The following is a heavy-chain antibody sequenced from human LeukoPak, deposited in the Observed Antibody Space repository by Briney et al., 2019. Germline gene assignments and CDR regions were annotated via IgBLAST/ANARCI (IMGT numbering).Heavy chain of an antibody. D-gene: IGHD3-16*02. V-gene: IGHV3-23*01. CDR2: ISGSGGST. J-gene: IGHJ4*02. CDR1: GFTFSSYA. Sequence: PGGSLRLSCAASGFTFSSYAMSWVRQAPGRGLEWVSAISGSGGSTYYADSVKGRFTISRDNSKNTLYLQMNSLRAEDTAVYYCAKDAMITFGGVIVIRGPYDYWGQGTLVTVSS. CDR3: AKDAMITFGGVIVIRGPYDY.